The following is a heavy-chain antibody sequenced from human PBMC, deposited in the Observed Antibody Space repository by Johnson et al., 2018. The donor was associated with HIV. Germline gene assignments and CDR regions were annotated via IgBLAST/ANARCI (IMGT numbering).Heavy chain of an antibody. CDR2: ISYDGSYE. Sequence: QVQLVESGGGVVRPGGSLRLSCAASGFTFSTYAMHWVRQAPGKGLGWVTLISYDGSYEYYADSVKGRFTISRDNFKNTLYLQMNSLRDEDTAVYCCARPYILLQLVSAFDIWGQGTMVTVSS. D-gene: IGHD6-6*01. CDR3: ARPYILLQLVSAFDI. J-gene: IGHJ3*02. CDR1: GFTFSTYA. V-gene: IGHV3-30*04.